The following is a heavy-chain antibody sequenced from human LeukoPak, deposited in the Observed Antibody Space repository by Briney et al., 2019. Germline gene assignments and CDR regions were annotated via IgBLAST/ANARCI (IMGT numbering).Heavy chain of an antibody. CDR1: GGSISSYY. CDR2: MYSSGST. V-gene: IGHV4-59*08. CDR3: ARHGGSYSFDY. Sequence: SETLSLTCTVSGGSISSYYWSWVRQPPGRGLEWIGYMYSSGSTNYNPSLKNRVIISVDRSKSQSSLKLSSVTAADTAVYYCARHGGSYSFDYWGQGTLVTVSS. D-gene: IGHD1-26*01. J-gene: IGHJ4*02.